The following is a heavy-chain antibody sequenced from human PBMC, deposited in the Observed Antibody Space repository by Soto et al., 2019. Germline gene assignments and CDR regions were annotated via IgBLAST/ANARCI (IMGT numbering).Heavy chain of an antibody. CDR1: GGSISSYY. D-gene: IGHD6-19*01. CDR2: IYYSGST. J-gene: IGHJ6*02. Sequence: SETLSLTCTVSGGSISSYYWSWIRQPPGKGLEWIGYIYYSGSTNYNPSLKSRVTISVDTSKNQFSLKLSSVTAADTAVYYCARGGSGWPGYYCYVLDVCGQGTTVIVSS. V-gene: IGHV4-59*01. CDR3: ARGGSGWPGYYCYVLDV.